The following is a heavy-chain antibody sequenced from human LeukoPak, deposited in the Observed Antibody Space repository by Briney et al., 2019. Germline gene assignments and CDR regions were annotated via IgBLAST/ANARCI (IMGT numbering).Heavy chain of an antibody. J-gene: IGHJ4*02. CDR3: AKSNVVVIALDY. V-gene: IGHV3-30*02. Sequence: PGGSLRLSCAASGFTFSSNGMHWFRQAPGKGLEWVAFIRYDGSNKYYADSVKGRFTISRDNSKNTLYLQMNSLRAEDTAVYYCAKSNVVVIALDYWGQGTLVTVSS. CDR1: GFTFSSNG. CDR2: IRYDGSNK. D-gene: IGHD2-21*01.